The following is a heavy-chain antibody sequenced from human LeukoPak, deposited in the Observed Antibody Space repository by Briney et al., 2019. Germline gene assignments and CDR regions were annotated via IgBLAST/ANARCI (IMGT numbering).Heavy chain of an antibody. CDR1: GYTFTGYY. Sequence: ASVKVSCKASGYTFTGYYIYWVRQAPGQGLEWMGWINPNSGGTNYAQKFQGRVAMTRDTSVNTAYMELSRPRSDDTAVYYCARVDSEYCSSTSCYKWFDPWGQGTLVTVSS. V-gene: IGHV1-2*02. CDR2: INPNSGGT. J-gene: IGHJ5*02. D-gene: IGHD2-2*02. CDR3: ARVDSEYCSSTSCYKWFDP.